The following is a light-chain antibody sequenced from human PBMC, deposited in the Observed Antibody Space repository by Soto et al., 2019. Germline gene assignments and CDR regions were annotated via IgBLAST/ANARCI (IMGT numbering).Light chain of an antibody. CDR2: RNN. CDR1: GSNIGNNY. V-gene: IGLV1-47*01. J-gene: IGLJ2*01. Sequence: QSVLTQPPSASGTPGQKVSISCSGSGSNIGNNYVYWYQQLPGAAPKLLIYRNNQRPSGVPDRFSGSKSGTSASLAISGLRADDEADYFCAAWDDSLTVLFGGGTKLTVL. CDR3: AAWDDSLTVL.